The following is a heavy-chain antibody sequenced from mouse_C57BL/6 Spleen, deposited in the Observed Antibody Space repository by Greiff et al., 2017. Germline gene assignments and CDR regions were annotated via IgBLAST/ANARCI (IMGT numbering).Heavy chain of an antibody. D-gene: IGHD2-3*01. Sequence: VKLVESGAELVKPGASVKISCKASGYAFSSYWMNWVKQRPGKGLEWIGQIYPGDGDTNYNGKFKGKATLTADKSSSTAYMQLSSLTSEDSAVYFCARFSYDPFAYWGQGTLVTVSA. CDR3: ARFSYDPFAY. V-gene: IGHV1-80*01. J-gene: IGHJ3*01. CDR2: IYPGDGDT. CDR1: GYAFSSYW.